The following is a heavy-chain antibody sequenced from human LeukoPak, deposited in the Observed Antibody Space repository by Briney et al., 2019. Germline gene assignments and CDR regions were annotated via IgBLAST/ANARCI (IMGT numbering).Heavy chain of an antibody. Sequence: LRPSSPASGIPSGDYGMSWVRQAPGKGRAWFGGISGIGGTTNNADCVRGRFTISRNNPNNTLYLQMNSQRAEDMAVYSCAKRGVVFRVILGGFHKEAYYFDSWGQGALVTVSS. J-gene: IGHJ4*02. V-gene: IGHV3-23*01. CDR3: AKRGVVFRVILGGFHKEAYYFDS. CDR1: GIPSGDYG. D-gene: IGHD2-21*01. CDR2: ISGIGGTT.